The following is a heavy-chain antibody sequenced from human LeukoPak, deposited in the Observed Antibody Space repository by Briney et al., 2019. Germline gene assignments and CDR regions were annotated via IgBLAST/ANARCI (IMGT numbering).Heavy chain of an antibody. CDR2: IYRDGST. Sequence: QLGGSLRLSCAASGVIVSGDLLSWVRPAPGKGLEWVSVIYRDGSTYFADSGKGRFTISRDNSKNTLDLQMTGLRAEDTAFYYCARERGRGRDSPWFDYWGQGTLVTVSS. V-gene: IGHV3-53*01. J-gene: IGHJ4*02. D-gene: IGHD1-26*01. CDR3: ARERGRGRDSPWFDY. CDR1: GVIVSGDL.